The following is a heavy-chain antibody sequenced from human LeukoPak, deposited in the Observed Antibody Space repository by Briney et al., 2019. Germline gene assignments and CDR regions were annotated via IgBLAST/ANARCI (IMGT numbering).Heavy chain of an antibody. Sequence: WETLSLTCTVSGGSIRSYDLSWIRQPPGKGLEWIGYIYSSGSTDYNPSLKSRVTISVDMSKNQFSLKLTSATAGDTAVYYCARGSAYYYYWGEGTLVTVSS. CDR2: IYSSGST. J-gene: IGHJ4*02. CDR3: ARGSAYYYY. CDR1: GGSIRSYD. D-gene: IGHD4/OR15-4a*01. V-gene: IGHV4-59*08.